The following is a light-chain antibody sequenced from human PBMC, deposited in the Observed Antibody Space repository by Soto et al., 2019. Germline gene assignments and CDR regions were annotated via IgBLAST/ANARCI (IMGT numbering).Light chain of an antibody. CDR2: DVG. CDR3: SSYAGTSTFAV. V-gene: IGLV2-11*01. CDR1: SNDIGGYDF. Sequence: QSVLTQPRSVSGSPGQSVTISCTGTSNDIGGYDFVSWYRQHPGKGPELIMYDVGRRPSGVPDRFSGSKSGDTASLTISGLEAEDEAEYHCSSYAGTSTFAVFGAGTQLPS. J-gene: IGLJ3*02.